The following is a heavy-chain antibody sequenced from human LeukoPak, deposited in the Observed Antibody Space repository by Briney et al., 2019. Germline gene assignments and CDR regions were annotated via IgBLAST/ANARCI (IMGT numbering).Heavy chain of an antibody. J-gene: IGHJ6*04. CDR2: INHSGST. CDR1: GGSFSGYY. D-gene: IGHD3-9*01. Sequence: SETLSLTCAVYGGSFSGYYWSWIRQPPGKGLEWIGEINHSGSTNYSPSLTSRVTISVDTSKNQFSLKLSSVTAADTAVYYCARGDRGYDILTGYYRRPGSYGMDVWGKGTTVTVSS. V-gene: IGHV4-34*01. CDR3: ARGDRGYDILTGYYRRPGSYGMDV.